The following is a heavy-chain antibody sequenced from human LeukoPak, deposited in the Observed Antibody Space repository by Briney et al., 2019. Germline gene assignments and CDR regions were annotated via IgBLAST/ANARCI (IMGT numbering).Heavy chain of an antibody. CDR2: ISYDGRKK. J-gene: IGHJ5*02. CDR1: GFTFSSYG. Sequence: HPGGSLGLSCAASGFTFSSYGMHWVRQAPGKGLEWVADISYDGRKKNHADSVKGRFTISRDNSKNTLYLQMNSLRPEDTAVYYCVTDITMVRGGSWGQGTLVTVSS. CDR3: VTDITMVRGGS. V-gene: IGHV3-30*03. D-gene: IGHD3-10*01.